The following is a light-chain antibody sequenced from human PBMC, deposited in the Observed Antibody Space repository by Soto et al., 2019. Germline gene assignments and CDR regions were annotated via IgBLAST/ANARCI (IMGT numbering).Light chain of an antibody. CDR2: SAS. V-gene: IGKV3-15*01. CDR1: QSISTE. J-gene: IGKJ2*01. Sequence: EIVMTQSPAPLSVSPGERATLSCRASQSISTELAWYQQKPGQTPRLLIYSASTRATGVPARFTGSGSGSEFTLTISGLQSEDFAVYYCQQGHNWPLTFGQGTRLEI. CDR3: QQGHNWPLT.